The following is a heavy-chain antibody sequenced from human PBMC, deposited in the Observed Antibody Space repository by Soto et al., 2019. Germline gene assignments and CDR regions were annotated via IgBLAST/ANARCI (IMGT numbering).Heavy chain of an antibody. Sequence: PSQTLSLTCVISGDSVSSNSAAWNWIRQSPSRGLEWLGRTYYRSKWYNDYAVSVKSRITINPDTSKNQFSLQLNSVTPEDTAVYYCARDLHADYYDSSGSYYYYYYGMDVWGQGTTVTVS. V-gene: IGHV6-1*01. D-gene: IGHD3-22*01. CDR2: TYYRSKWYN. CDR1: GDSVSSNSAA. CDR3: ARDLHADYYDSSGSYYYYYYGMDV. J-gene: IGHJ6*02.